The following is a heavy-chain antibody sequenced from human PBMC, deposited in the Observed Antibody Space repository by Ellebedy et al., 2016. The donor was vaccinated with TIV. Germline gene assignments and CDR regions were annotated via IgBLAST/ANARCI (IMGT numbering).Heavy chain of an antibody. V-gene: IGHV3-23*01. Sequence: GGSLRLXXAASGFTFRTYAMSWVRQAPGKGLEWVSAISGDGGSTYYADSVKGRFIVSRDNSKNTLDLQMSSLRAGDMAIYYCVKSEVAGWYAGDHWGQGILVTVSS. CDR3: VKSEVAGWYAGDH. J-gene: IGHJ4*02. CDR1: GFTFRTYA. D-gene: IGHD6-19*01. CDR2: ISGDGGST.